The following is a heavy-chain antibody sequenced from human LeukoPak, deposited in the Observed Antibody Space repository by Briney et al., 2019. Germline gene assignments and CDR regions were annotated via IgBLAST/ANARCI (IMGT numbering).Heavy chain of an antibody. CDR2: IIPIFGTA. J-gene: IGHJ6*04. V-gene: IGHV1-69*13. D-gene: IGHD4-17*01. Sequence: SVKVSCKASGGTFSSYAISWVRQAPGQGLEWMGGIIPIFGTANYTQKFQGRVTITADESTSTAYMELSSLRSEDTAVYYCASATVTNYYYYYGMDVWGKGTTVTVSS. CDR3: ASATVTNYYYYYGMDV. CDR1: GGTFSSYA.